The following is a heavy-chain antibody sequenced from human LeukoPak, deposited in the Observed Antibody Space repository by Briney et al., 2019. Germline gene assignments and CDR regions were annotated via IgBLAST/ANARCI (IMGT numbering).Heavy chain of an antibody. CDR1: GGSISSYY. Sequence: SETLSLTCTVSGGSISSYYGSCIRQPPGKGLEYIGYIFYVGSTNYNPSLTSRVTIPKDKSKTQFPLKGSSMTAADTAVYYCAREHYISGWYIRDWGQATLVTVSS. CDR3: AREHYISGWYIRD. J-gene: IGHJ4*02. D-gene: IGHD6-19*01. V-gene: IGHV4-59*01. CDR2: IFYVGST.